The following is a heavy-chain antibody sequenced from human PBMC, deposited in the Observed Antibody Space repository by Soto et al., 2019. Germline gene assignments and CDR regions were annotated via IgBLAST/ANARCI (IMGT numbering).Heavy chain of an antibody. CDR3: ARDFEYSSSFGAFDI. J-gene: IGHJ3*02. D-gene: IGHD6-6*01. V-gene: IGHV3-7*01. CDR2: IKQEGSGK. Sequence: GGSLRLSCAASGFTFSSYWMSWVRQAPGKGLEGVANIKQEGSGKYYGDSVKGRFTISRDNAKNSLYLQMNSLRAEDTAVYYCARDFEYSSSFGAFDIWGQGTMVTVSS. CDR1: GFTFSSYW.